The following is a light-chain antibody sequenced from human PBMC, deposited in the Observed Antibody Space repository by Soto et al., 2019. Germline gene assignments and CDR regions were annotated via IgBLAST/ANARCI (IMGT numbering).Light chain of an antibody. Sequence: QSVLTQPRSVSGSPGQSVTSSCTGTSSDVGGYNYVSWYQQHPGKAPKLMIYDVSKRPSGVPDRFSGSKSGNTASLTISGLQAEDEADYYCCSYAGSYTFYVFGTGTKV. CDR2: DVS. V-gene: IGLV2-11*01. CDR1: SSDVGGYNY. CDR3: CSYAGSYTFYV. J-gene: IGLJ1*01.